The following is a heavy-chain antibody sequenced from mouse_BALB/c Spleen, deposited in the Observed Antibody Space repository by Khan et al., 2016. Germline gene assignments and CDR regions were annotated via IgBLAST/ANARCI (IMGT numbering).Heavy chain of an antibody. J-gene: IGHJ4*01. CDR1: GFSLTNYG. V-gene: IGHV2-3*01. CDR3: AKSPNWGNYAMDY. Sequence: QVQLKESGPGLVAPSQNLSITCTVSGFSLTNYGVSWVRQPPGKGLEWLGVIWGDGSTNYHSALIPRLSISKDNSKSQVFLKLNSLQTENTATYYCAKSPNWGNYAMDYWSQGTSVTVSS. D-gene: IGHD4-1*01. CDR2: IWGDGST.